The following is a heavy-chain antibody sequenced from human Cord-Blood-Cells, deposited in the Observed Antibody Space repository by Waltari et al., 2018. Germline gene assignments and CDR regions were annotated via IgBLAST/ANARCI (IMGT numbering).Heavy chain of an antibody. V-gene: IGHV1-8*01. Sequence: QVQLVQSGAEVRKPGASVKVSCEASGYTFTSYAIKRVRQATGQGREWMGCMNPNSGNTGYAQKFQGRVTMTRNTSISTAYMELSSLRSEDTAVYYCARGNSTIAARPDYWGQGTLVTVSS. D-gene: IGHD6-6*01. CDR1: GYTFTSYA. CDR3: ARGNSTIAARPDY. J-gene: IGHJ4*02. CDR2: MNPNSGNT.